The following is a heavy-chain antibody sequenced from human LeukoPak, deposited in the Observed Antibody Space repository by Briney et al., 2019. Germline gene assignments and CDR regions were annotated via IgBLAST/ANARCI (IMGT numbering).Heavy chain of an antibody. CDR2: INPNSGGT. CDR3: ASTPLYYYGSGSYYFYYGMDV. V-gene: IGHV1-2*02. J-gene: IGHJ6*02. Sequence: ASVKVSCKASGYTFTGYYMHWVRQAPGQGLEWMGCINPNSGGTNYAQKFQGRVTMTRDTSISTAYMELSRLRSDDTAVYYCASTPLYYYGSGSYYFYYGMDVWGQGTTVTVSS. CDR1: GYTFTGYY. D-gene: IGHD3-10*01.